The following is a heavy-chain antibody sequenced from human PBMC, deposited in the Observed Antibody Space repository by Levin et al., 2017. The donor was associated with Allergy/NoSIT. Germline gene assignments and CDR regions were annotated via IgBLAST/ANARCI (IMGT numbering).Heavy chain of an antibody. V-gene: IGHV3-30*03. CDR3: ARGPSSGWYELGY. J-gene: IGHJ4*02. CDR2: ISYDGSNK. D-gene: IGHD6-19*01. CDR1: GFTFSNYG. Sequence: GESLKISCAASGFTFSNYGMHWVRPAPGQGLEWVAVISYDGSNKYYADSVKGRFTISRDNSKNTLYLQMNSLRAEDTAVYYCARGPSSGWYELGYWGQGTLVTVSS.